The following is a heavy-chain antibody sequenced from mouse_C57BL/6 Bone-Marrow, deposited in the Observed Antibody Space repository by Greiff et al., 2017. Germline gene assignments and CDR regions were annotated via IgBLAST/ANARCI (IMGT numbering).Heavy chain of an antibody. J-gene: IGHJ3*01. Sequence: EVQRVESGPELVKPGASVKIPCKASGYTFTDYNMDWVKQSHGKSLEWIGDINPNNGGTIYNQKFKGKATLTVDKSSSTAYMELRSLTSEDTAVYYCARGGFYYDYDVWFAYWGQGTLVTVSA. CDR2: INPNNGGT. V-gene: IGHV1-18*01. CDR1: GYTFTDYN. D-gene: IGHD2-4*01. CDR3: ARGGFYYDYDVWFAY.